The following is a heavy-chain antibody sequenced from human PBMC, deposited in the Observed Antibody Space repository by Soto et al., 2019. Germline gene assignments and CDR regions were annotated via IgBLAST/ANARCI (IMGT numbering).Heavy chain of an antibody. Sequence: GGSLRLSCTASGFTFGDYAMSWGRQAPGKGLEWVGFIRSKAYGGTTEYAASVKGRFTISRDDSKSIAYLQMNSLKTEDTAVYYCIPHYDSSGYYDYWGQGTLVTVSS. D-gene: IGHD3-22*01. CDR3: IPHYDSSGYYDY. CDR2: IRSKAYGGTT. J-gene: IGHJ4*02. V-gene: IGHV3-49*04. CDR1: GFTFGDYA.